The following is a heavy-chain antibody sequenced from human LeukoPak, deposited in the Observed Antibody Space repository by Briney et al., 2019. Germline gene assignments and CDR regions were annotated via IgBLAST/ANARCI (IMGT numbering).Heavy chain of an antibody. CDR1: GFTFSSYS. CDR2: ISSSSSTI. V-gene: IGHV3-48*01. CDR3: ARAGYSYGHYFDY. D-gene: IGHD5-18*01. Sequence: YPGGSLRLSCAASGFTFSSYSMNWVRQAPGKGLEWVSYISSSSSTIYYADSVKGRFTISRDNAKNSLYLQMNSLRAEDTAVYYCARAGYSYGHYFDYWGQGTLVTVSS. J-gene: IGHJ4*02.